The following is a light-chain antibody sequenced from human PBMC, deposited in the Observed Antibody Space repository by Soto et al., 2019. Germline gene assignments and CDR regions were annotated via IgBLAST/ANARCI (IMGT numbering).Light chain of an antibody. J-gene: IGKJ1*01. CDR1: EIVSSNY. CDR3: HQHDSSPCP. CDR2: GSS. V-gene: IGKV3-20*01. Sequence: EVVLTQSQGTLSLSPGERATLSCRASEIVSSNYFAWYHQIPGQTPRLLIYGSSNRATGIPDRFSGSGSGTDFTLTINRLEPEDFGVYYCHQHDSSPCPFGQGTKVDIK.